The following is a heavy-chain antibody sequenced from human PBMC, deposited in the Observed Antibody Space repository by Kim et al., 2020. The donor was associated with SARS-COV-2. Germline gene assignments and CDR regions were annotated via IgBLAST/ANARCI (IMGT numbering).Heavy chain of an antibody. CDR3: ARESEWFGEPARN. J-gene: IGHJ4*02. V-gene: IGHV3-66*01. D-gene: IGHD3-10*01. Sequence: ADAVKGRCTISRDNSKTTLYLQMNSLRAEDKAVYYCARESEWFGEPARNWGQGTLVTVSS.